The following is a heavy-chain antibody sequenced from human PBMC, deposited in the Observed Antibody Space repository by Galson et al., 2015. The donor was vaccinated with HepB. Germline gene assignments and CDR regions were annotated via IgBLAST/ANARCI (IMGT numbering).Heavy chain of an antibody. V-gene: IGHV1-58*01. CDR3: AADRYCGGNCYSSDAFDI. D-gene: IGHD2-21*01. J-gene: IGHJ3*02. CDR2: IVVGSGDT. Sequence: SVKVSCKASGFTFSSSAVQWVRQTRGQRLEWIGWIVVGSGDTNSAQKFQARVTITRDMSTSTAYMELSSLRSEDTAVYYCAADRYCGGNCYSSDAFDIWGQGTMVTVSS. CDR1: GFTFSSSA.